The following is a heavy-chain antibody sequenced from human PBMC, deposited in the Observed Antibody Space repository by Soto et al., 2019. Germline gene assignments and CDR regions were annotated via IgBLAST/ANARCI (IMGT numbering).Heavy chain of an antibody. D-gene: IGHD3-22*01. CDR1: GFTFSDYY. CDR2: ISSSGSTI. V-gene: IGHV3-11*01. CDR3: ARVRNYVSSGYYYEQVLAGFDP. Sequence: GGSLRLSCAASGFTFSDYYMSWIRQAPGKGLEWVSYISSSGSTIYYADTVKGRFTISRDNAKNSLYLQMNSLRAEDTAVYYCARVRNYVSSGYYYEQVLAGFDPWGQGTLVTVSS. J-gene: IGHJ5*02.